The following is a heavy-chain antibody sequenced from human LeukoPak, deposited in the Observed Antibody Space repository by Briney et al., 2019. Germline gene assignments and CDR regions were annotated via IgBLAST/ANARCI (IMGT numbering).Heavy chain of an antibody. Sequence: SETLSLTCTVSGGSISSYYWSWIRQPPGKGLEWIGEINHSGSTNYNPSLKSRVTISVDTSKNQFSLKLTSVTAADTAVYYCARGDVGATAVPFDPWGQGTLVTVSS. D-gene: IGHD1-26*01. J-gene: IGHJ5*02. V-gene: IGHV4-34*01. CDR1: GGSISSYY. CDR3: ARGDVGATAVPFDP. CDR2: INHSGST.